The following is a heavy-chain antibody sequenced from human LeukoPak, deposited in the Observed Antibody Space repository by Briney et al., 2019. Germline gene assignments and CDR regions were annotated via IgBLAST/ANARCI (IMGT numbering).Heavy chain of an antibody. CDR2: IISIFGTA. D-gene: IGHD3-3*01. J-gene: IGHJ6*03. CDR3: AEGFLGYYYMDV. V-gene: IGHV1-69*05. CDR1: GGTFSSYA. Sequence: SVKVSCKASGGTFSSYAISWVRQAPGQGLEWMGRIISIFGTANYAQKFQGRVTITTDESTSTAYMELSSLRSEDTAAYYCAEGFLGYYYMDVWGKGTTVTVSS.